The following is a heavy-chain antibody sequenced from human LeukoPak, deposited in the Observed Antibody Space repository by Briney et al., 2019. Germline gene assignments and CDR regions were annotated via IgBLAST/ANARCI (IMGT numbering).Heavy chain of an antibody. Sequence: ASVKVSCKASGYTFTGYYMHWVRQAPGQGLEWMGWINPNSGGTNYAQKFQGRVTMTGDTSISTAYMELSRLRSDDTAVYYCARPLYSSSSGLDYWGQGTLVTVSS. V-gene: IGHV1-2*02. D-gene: IGHD6-6*01. CDR3: ARPLYSSSSGLDY. CDR1: GYTFTGYY. J-gene: IGHJ4*02. CDR2: INPNSGGT.